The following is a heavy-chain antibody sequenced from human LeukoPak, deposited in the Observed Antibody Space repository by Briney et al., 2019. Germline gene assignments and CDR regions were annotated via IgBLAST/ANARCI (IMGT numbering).Heavy chain of an antibody. V-gene: IGHV3-30*18. D-gene: IGHD6-13*01. J-gene: IGHJ6*02. CDR1: GFTFSSYG. Sequence: GGSLRLSCAASGFTFSSYGMHWVRQAPGKGLEWVAVISYDGSNKYYADSVKGRFTISRDNSKNTLYLQMNSLRAEDTALYYCAKDRGIAAARPYYYYGMDVWGQGTTVTVSS. CDR2: ISYDGSNK. CDR3: AKDRGIAAARPYYYYGMDV.